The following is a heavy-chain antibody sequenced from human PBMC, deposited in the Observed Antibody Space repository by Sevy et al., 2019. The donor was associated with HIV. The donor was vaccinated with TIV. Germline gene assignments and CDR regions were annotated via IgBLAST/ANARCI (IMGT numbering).Heavy chain of an antibody. J-gene: IGHJ4*02. CDR1: GGSITSLY. CDR2: IYYNGQI. V-gene: IGHV4-59*08. D-gene: IGHD1-26*01. Sequence: SETLSLTCTVSGGSITSLYWNWIRQPPGEGLEWIANIYYNGQINYNPSLKSRVTLSLDTSKNQFSLRLSSVTAADTAMYYCAGENAWGRGYSWGQGTLVTVSS. CDR3: AGENAWGRGYS.